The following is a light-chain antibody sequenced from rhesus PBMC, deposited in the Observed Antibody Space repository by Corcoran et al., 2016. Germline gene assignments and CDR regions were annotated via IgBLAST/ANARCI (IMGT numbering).Light chain of an antibody. Sequence: DIQMTQSPSSLSASVGDTVTITCQASQGISKYLAWYQQKPGKAPKLLIYDASTLQSGVPASFSGSGYGTEFTLTISSIQPEDFATYYCQQHNSYPRTFGQGTKVEIK. J-gene: IGKJ1*01. V-gene: IGKV1-25*01. CDR3: QQHNSYPRT. CDR2: DAS. CDR1: QGISKY.